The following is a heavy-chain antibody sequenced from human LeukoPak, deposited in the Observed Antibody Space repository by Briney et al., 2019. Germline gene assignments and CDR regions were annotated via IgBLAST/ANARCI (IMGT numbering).Heavy chain of an antibody. CDR2: IYYSGST. CDR1: GGSISSYY. CDR3: ARRDGYNRENAFDI. V-gene: IGHV4-59*01. D-gene: IGHD5-24*01. Sequence: SETLSLTCTVSGGSISSYYWSWIRQPPGKGLEWIGYIYYSGSTNYNPSLKSRVTISVDTSKKQFSLKLSSVTAADTAVYYCARRDGYNRENAFDIWGQGTMVTVSS. J-gene: IGHJ3*02.